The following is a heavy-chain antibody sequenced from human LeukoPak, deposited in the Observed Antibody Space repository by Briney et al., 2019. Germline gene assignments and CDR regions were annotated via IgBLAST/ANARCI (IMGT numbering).Heavy chain of an antibody. CDR3: ARPGSASGYWVH. CDR1: GFSVSNNY. Sequence: GGSLRLSCAASGFSVSNNYLSWVRQPPGKGLEWVSVIHSGGRTKYADTVRDRFTISRDTAKNTVYLQMNSLRVDDTAAYYCARPGSASGYWVHWGQGTLVTVSS. CDR2: IHSGGRT. V-gene: IGHV3-66*01. D-gene: IGHD3-3*01. J-gene: IGHJ4*02.